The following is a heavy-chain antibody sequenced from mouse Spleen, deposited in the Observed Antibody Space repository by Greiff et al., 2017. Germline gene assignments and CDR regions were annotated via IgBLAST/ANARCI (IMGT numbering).Heavy chain of an antibody. J-gene: IGHJ4*01. D-gene: IGHD2-1*01. V-gene: IGHV1-52*01. CDR1: GYTFTSYW. CDR2: IDPSDSET. Sequence: QVQLQQPGAELVRPGSSVKLSCKASGYTFTSYWMHWVKQRPIQGLEWIGNIDPSDSETHYNQKFKDKATLTVDKSSSTAYMQRSSLTSEDSAVYYCARVFYYGNSEGCAMDYWGQGTSVTVSS. CDR3: ARVFYYGNSEGCAMDY.